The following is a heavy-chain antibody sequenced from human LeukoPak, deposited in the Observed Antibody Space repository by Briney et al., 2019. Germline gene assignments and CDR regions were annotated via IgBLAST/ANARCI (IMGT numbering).Heavy chain of an antibody. V-gene: IGHV4-4*02. D-gene: IGHD2-21*02. Sequence: SETLSLTCAVSGGSVSSSNWWSWVRQPPGKGLEWIGEIYHSGSTNYNPSLKSRVTISVDKSKNQFSLKLSSVTAADTAVYYCARWGYCGGDCYMIDYWGQGTLVTVSS. CDR3: ARWGYCGGDCYMIDY. CDR2: IYHSGST. CDR1: GGSVSSSNW. J-gene: IGHJ4*02.